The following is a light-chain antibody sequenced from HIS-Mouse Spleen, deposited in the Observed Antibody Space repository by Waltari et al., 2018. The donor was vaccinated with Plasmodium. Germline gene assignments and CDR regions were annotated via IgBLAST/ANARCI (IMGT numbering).Light chain of an antibody. CDR2: YKSDSDK. J-gene: IGLJ3*02. V-gene: IGLV5-45*03. CDR3: MIWHSSAWV. Sequence: QAVLTQPSSLSASPGASASLTCTLRSGTNVGTYRLYWYQPKPGSPPQHLLRYKSDSDKQQGSGVPSRFSGSKDASANAGILLISGLQSEDEADYYCMIWHSSAWVFGGGTKLTVL. CDR1: SGTNVGTYR.